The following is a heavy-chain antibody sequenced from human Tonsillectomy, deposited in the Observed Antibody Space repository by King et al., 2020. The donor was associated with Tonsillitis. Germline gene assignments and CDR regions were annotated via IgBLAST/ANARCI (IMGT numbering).Heavy chain of an antibody. D-gene: IGHD3-16*01. CDR1: GGSISSDGHY. CDR3: ASDDYLWGVLCY. Sequence: QLQESGPGLVKPSQTLSLTCTVSGGSISSDGHYWSWIRQPPGKGLEWIGHMYYSGSSYQNPSLMGRVTISVDTSQNQFSLKLRSVTAADTVVYYCASDDYLWGVLCYWGQATLVTVSS. J-gene: IGHJ4*02. CDR2: MYYSGSS. V-gene: IGHV4-30-4*01.